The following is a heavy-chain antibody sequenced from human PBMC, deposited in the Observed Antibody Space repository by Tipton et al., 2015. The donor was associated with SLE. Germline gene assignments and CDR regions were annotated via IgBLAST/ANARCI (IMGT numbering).Heavy chain of an antibody. CDR1: GGSISGFY. CDR2: SHYGGST. Sequence: TLSLTCTVSGGSISGFYWSWIRQPPGKGLEWIGYSHYGGSTNYNPSLNSRVTISVDPSRNQFSLSLTSVTAADTAVYYCARLPSGLAGSRSPWFDPWGQGTRVTVSP. CDR3: ARLPSGLAGSRSPWFDP. D-gene: IGHD6-19*01. V-gene: IGHV4-59*08. J-gene: IGHJ5*02.